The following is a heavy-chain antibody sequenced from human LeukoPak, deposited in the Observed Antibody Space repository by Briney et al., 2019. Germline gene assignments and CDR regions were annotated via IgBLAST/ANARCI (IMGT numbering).Heavy chain of an antibody. CDR1: GGSISSYY. Sequence: SETLSLTCTVSGGSISSYYWSWIRQPPGKGLEWIGYIHNSGSTNYNPSLKRRVTISVNTSKTRCSLRLSSVTAADTAAYYCARALAAGRRWYFDYWGQGTLVTVSS. V-gene: IGHV4-59*01. CDR3: ARALAAGRRWYFDY. J-gene: IGHJ4*02. D-gene: IGHD6-25*01. CDR2: IHNSGST.